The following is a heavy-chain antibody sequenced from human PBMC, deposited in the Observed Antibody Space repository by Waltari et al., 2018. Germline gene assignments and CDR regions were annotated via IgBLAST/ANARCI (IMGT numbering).Heavy chain of an antibody. CDR2: SEYDGRKE. CDR1: AFTFGGYP. Sequence: QGQLVESGGGLVQPGGSLRISCVASAFTFGGYPIHWVRQAPGKGLEWVAFSEYDGRKEYYVDSVKGRFTISRDYSKNTIYLQMNRLRREDTAIYYCAKDPDYFESNHFDTWGQGTLVTVSS. J-gene: IGHJ4*02. CDR3: AKDPDYFESNHFDT. V-gene: IGHV3-30*02. D-gene: IGHD3-22*01.